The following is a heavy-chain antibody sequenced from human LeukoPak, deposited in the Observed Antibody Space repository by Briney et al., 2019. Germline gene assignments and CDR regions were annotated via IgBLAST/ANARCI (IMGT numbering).Heavy chain of an antibody. V-gene: IGHV4-30-4*01. CDR3: ARGNSGNVDTAMATFDY. CDR2: IYYSGST. J-gene: IGHJ4*02. Sequence: SQTLSLTCTVSGGSISSGDYYWSWIRQPPGKGLEWIGYIYYSGSTYYNPSLKSRVTISVDTSKNQFSLKLSSVTAADTAVYYCARGNSGNVDTAMATFDYWGQGTLVTVSS. D-gene: IGHD5-18*01. CDR1: GGSISSGDYY.